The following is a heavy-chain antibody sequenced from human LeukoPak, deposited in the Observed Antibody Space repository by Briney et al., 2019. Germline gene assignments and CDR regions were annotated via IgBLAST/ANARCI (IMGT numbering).Heavy chain of an antibody. CDR2: INHSGST. CDR1: GGSFSGYY. J-gene: IGHJ4*02. V-gene: IGHV4-34*01. Sequence: SETLSLTCAVYGGSFSGYYWSWIRQPPGKGLEWIGEINHSGSTNYNPSLKSRVTISVDTSKNQFSLKLSSVTAADTAVYYCARTTVTTRQPFDYWGQGTLVTVSS. CDR3: ARTTVTTRQPFDY. D-gene: IGHD4-17*01.